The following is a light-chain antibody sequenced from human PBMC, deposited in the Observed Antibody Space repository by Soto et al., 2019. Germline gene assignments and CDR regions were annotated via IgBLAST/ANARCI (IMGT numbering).Light chain of an antibody. CDR3: CSYAGRNTYVV. Sequence: QSVLTQPASVSASRGQSITISCTGTSNDVGSYNLVSWYQQYPGKAPKLMIYEGTKRPSGASDRFSGSTSGNTASLIISGLQADDEADYYCCSYAGRNTYVVFGGGTKLTVL. CDR1: SNDVGSYNL. CDR2: EGT. V-gene: IGLV2-23*01. J-gene: IGLJ2*01.